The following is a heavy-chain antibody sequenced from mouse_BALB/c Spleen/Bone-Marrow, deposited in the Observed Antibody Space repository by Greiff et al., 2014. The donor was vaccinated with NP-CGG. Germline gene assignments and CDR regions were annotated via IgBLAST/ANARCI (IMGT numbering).Heavy chain of an antibody. V-gene: IGHV14-3*02. CDR1: GFNIKDTY. CDR3: ARYYYGSSYFDY. CDR2: IDPANGNT. Sequence: VQLQQPGAELVKRGASVKLSCTASGFNIKDTYMHWVKQRPEQGLEWIGRIDPANGNTKYDPKFQGKATITADTSSNTAYLQLSSLTSEDTAVYYCARYYYGSSYFDYWGQGTTLTVSS. J-gene: IGHJ2*01. D-gene: IGHD1-1*01.